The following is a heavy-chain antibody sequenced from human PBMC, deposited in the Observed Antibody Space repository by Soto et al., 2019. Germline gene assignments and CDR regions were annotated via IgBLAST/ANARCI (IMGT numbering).Heavy chain of an antibody. Sequence: QVQLVESGGGVVQPGRSLRLSCAASGFTFSSYGMHWVRQAPGKGLEWVAGISYDGSNKYYADSVKGRFTISRDNSKNTLYLQMNSLRAEDTAVYYCAKDGGRSSGWYFDYWGQGTLVTVSS. CDR2: ISYDGSNK. J-gene: IGHJ4*02. D-gene: IGHD6-19*01. V-gene: IGHV3-30*18. CDR1: GFTFSSYG. CDR3: AKDGGRSSGWYFDY.